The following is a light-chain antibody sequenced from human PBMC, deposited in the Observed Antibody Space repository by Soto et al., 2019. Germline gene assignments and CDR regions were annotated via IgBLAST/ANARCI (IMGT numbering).Light chain of an antibody. J-gene: IGKJ4*01. CDR2: DAS. V-gene: IGKV3-11*01. CDR3: QQRSNLLT. Sequence: EIVLPYSSATLSLFPGERATLSCRASQSVSSYLAWYQQKPGQAPRLLIYDASNRATGIPARFSGSGSGTDFNLTISSLEPEDFAVYYCQQRSNLLTFGGGTKGDIK. CDR1: QSVSSY.